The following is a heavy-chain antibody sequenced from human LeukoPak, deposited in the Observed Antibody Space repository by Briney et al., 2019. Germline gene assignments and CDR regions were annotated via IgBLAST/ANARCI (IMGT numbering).Heavy chain of an antibody. V-gene: IGHV3-73*01. CDR3: IVGGKLAVYFPY. CDR1: GFTFSSYA. Sequence: PGGSLRLSCAASGFTFSSYAMHWVRQASGKGLEWVGRIRSKAYNYATAYAASVNGRFTISRDDSKDTTYLQMNSLKTEDTAVYYCIVGGKLAVYFPYWGQGTLVTVSS. D-gene: IGHD6-19*01. J-gene: IGHJ1*01. CDR2: IRSKAYNYAT.